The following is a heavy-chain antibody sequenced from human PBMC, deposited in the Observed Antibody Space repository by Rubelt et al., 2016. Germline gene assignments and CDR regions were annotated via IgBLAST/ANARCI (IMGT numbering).Heavy chain of an antibody. Sequence: AISGSGGSTYYADSVKGRFTISRDNSKNTLYLQMNSLRAEDTAVYYCATTNSDSGYYSTFDYWGQGTLVTVSS. CDR3: ATTNSDSGYYSTFDY. V-gene: IGHV3-23*01. CDR2: ISGSGGST. J-gene: IGHJ4*02. D-gene: IGHD3-22*01.